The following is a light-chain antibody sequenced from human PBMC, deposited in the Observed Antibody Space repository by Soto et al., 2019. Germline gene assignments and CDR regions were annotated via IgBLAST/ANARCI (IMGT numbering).Light chain of an antibody. CDR1: QSVLYSSNNKNY. V-gene: IGKV4-1*01. CDR2: WAS. Sequence: DIVMTQSPDSLAVSLGERATINCKSSQSVLYSSNNKNYLAWYQQKPGQPPKLLIYWASTRESGVPDRFSGSGSGTDFTLTISSLQAEDVAVYYCQQYYSTPRGWTFGQGTKLEIK. CDR3: QQYYSTPRGWT. J-gene: IGKJ2*01.